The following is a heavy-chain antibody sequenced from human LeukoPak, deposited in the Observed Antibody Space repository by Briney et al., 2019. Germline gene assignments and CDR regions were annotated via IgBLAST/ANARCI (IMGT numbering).Heavy chain of an antibody. CDR2: IKSKTDGGTT. J-gene: IGHJ4*02. CDR3: HTGDYGGEFDY. CDR1: GFTFSNAW. V-gene: IGHV3-15*01. D-gene: IGHD4-17*01. Sequence: GGSLRLSCAASGFTFSNAWMSWVRQAPGKGLEWVGRIKSKTDGGTTDYAAPVKGRFTISRDDSKNTLYLQMNSLKTEDTAVYYCHTGDYGGEFDYWGQGTLVTVSS.